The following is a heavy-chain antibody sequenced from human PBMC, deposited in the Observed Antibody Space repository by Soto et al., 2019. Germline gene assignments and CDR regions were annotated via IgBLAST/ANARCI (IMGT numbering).Heavy chain of an antibody. D-gene: IGHD2-2*01. V-gene: IGHV3-21*01. CDR2: ISSSSSYI. J-gene: IGHJ6*02. CDR3: ARVYCSSTSCYWDYTYYYGMDV. Sequence: GGSLRLSCAASGFTFSSYSMNWVRQAPGKGLEWVSSISSSSSYIYYADSVKGRFTISRDNAKNSLYLQMNSLRAEDTAVYYCARVYCSSTSCYWDYTYYYGMDVWGQGTTVTVSS. CDR1: GFTFSSYS.